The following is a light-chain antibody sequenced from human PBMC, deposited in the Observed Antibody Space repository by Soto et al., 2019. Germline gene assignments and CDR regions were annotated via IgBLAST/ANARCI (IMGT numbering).Light chain of an antibody. CDR3: QQYYSTPRT. CDR1: QSVLYSXNNKNY. Sequence: DIVMTQSPDSLAVSLGERATINCKSSQSVLYSXNNKNYLAWYQQKPGQPPKLLIYWASTRESGVPDRFSGSGSGTDFTLTISSLQAEDVAVYYCQQYYSTPRTFGQGTKVEIK. V-gene: IGKV4-1*01. J-gene: IGKJ1*01. CDR2: WAS.